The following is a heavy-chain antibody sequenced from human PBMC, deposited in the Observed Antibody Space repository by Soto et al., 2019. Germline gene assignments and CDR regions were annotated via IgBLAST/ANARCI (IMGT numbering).Heavy chain of an antibody. D-gene: IGHD5-18*01. CDR3: AKSERRNSYGRLDY. CDR2: ISGSGGST. CDR1: GFTFSSYA. J-gene: IGHJ4*02. Sequence: GGSLRLSCAASGFTFSSYAMSWVRQAPGKGLEWVSAISGSGGSTYYADSVKGRFTISRDNSKNTLYLQMNSLRAEDTAVYYCAKSERRNSYGRLDYWGQGTLVTVSS. V-gene: IGHV3-23*01.